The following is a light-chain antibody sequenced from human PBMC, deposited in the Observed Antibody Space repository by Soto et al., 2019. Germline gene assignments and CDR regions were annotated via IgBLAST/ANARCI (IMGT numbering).Light chain of an antibody. CDR3: TSYVGSNIWV. Sequence: QSVLTQPPSASGSPGQSVTISCTGTSSDVGAYKYVSWYQQYPGKAPKLMIYDVSKRPSGVPDRFSGSKSGNTASLTVSGLQAEDEAHYYCTSYVGSNIWVFGGGTKLTVL. J-gene: IGLJ3*02. V-gene: IGLV2-8*01. CDR1: SSDVGAYKY. CDR2: DVS.